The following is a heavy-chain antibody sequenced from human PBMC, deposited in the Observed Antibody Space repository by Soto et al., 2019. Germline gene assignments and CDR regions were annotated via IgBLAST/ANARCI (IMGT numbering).Heavy chain of an antibody. CDR3: ERIMIYHAFDI. CDR2: IYYSGST. Sequence: QVQLQESGPGLVKPSQTLSLTCTVSGGSISSGGYYWSWIRQHPGNGLEWIGYIYYSGSTYYNPSLKSRVTISVETSKNQFSLKLGSVTAADTAVYYCERIMIYHAFDIWGQGTMVTVSS. J-gene: IGHJ3*02. CDR1: GGSISSGGYY. D-gene: IGHD2-8*01. V-gene: IGHV4-31*03.